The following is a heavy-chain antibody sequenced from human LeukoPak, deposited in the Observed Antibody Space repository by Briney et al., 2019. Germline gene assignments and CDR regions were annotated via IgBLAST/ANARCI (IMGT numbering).Heavy chain of an antibody. J-gene: IGHJ4*02. CDR2: INAGNGNT. CDR1: GYTFTSYA. Sequence: ASVKVSCKASGYTFTSYAMHWVRQAPGQRLEWMGWINAGNGNTKYSQKFQGRVIITRDTSASTAYMELSSLRSEDTAVYYCARGPHGFGELSPLDYWGQGTLVTVSS. D-gene: IGHD3-10*01. CDR3: ARGPHGFGELSPLDY. V-gene: IGHV1-3*01.